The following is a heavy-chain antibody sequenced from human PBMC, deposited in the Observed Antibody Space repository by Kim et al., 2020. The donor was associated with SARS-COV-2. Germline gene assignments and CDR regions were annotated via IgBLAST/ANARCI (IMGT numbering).Heavy chain of an antibody. Sequence: GGSLRLSCAASGFTFSSYSMNWVRQAPGKGLEWVSSISSSSSYIYYADSVKGRFTISRDNAKNSLYLQMNSLRAEDTAVYYCAREKSRIHYHDYWGQGTLVTVSS. J-gene: IGHJ4*02. CDR2: ISSSSSYI. CDR1: GFTFSSYS. D-gene: IGHD5-18*01. V-gene: IGHV3-21*01. CDR3: AREKSRIHYHDY.